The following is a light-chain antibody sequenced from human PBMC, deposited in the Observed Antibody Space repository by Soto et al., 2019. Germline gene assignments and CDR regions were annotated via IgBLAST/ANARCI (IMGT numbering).Light chain of an antibody. CDR1: SSDVGAYNY. V-gene: IGLV2-14*01. CDR3: GSYTISSNYV. Sequence: QSALTQPASVSGSPGQSITISCTGTSSDVGAYNYVSWYQQHPGKAPKLMIYDVSHRPSGVSHRFSGSKSGNTASLTISGLQAEDEADYYCGSYTISSNYVFGTGTKLTVL. J-gene: IGLJ1*01. CDR2: DVS.